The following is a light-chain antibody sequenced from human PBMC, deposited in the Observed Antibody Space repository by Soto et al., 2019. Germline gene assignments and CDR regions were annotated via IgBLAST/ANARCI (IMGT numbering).Light chain of an antibody. V-gene: IGKV1-12*01. CDR3: RPDATAAMT. Sequence: VAASGVDRVTITCRASQGINNWLAWYQQKPGKAPNLLIYTGSSLKSGVPSSFSGSGYGTDYTLTLTRLQREASVPYYCRPDATAAMTFGQGTRLEIK. J-gene: IGKJ5*01. CDR1: QGINNW. CDR2: TGS.